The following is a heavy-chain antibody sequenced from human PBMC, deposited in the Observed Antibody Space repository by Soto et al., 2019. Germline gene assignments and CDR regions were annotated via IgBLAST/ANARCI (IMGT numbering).Heavy chain of an antibody. V-gene: IGHV3-30*18. CDR2: ISYDGSNK. J-gene: IGHJ4*02. CDR1: GFTFSSYG. D-gene: IGHD4-17*01. Sequence: QVQLVESGGGVVQPGRSLRLSCAASGFTFSSYGMHWVRQAPGKGLEWVAVISYDGSNKYYADPVKGRFTISRDNSKNTLYLQMNSLRAEDTAVYYCAKDAVNGHGDYWGQGTLVTVSS. CDR3: AKDAVNGHGDY.